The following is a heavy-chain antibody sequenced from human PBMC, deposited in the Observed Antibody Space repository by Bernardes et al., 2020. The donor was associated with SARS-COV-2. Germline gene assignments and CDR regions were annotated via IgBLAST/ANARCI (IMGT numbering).Heavy chain of an antibody. CDR3: VKGSVAVAGVDY. D-gene: IGHD6-19*01. CDR2: ISINGDHT. CDR1: GFDFSDYW. J-gene: IGHJ4*02. Sequence: GGSLRLSCAGSGFDFSDYWMTWVRQAPGKGLEYVSAISINGDHTFYVDSVKGRFIISRDDSKNMLYLQMSSLRVEDTAIYFCVKGSVAVAGVDYWGQGTLVTVSS. V-gene: IGHV3-64D*06.